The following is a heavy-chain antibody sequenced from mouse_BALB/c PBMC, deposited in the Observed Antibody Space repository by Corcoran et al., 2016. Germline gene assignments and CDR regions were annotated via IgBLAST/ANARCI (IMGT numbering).Heavy chain of an antibody. V-gene: IGHV8-8*01. J-gene: IGHJ4*01. Sequence: QVTLKESGPGILQPSQTLSLTCSFSGFSLSTSGMGVGWIRQPSGKGREWLAHIWWDDVKRYNPALKSRLTISKDTSSSQVLLKIASVDTADTATYYCARMGGNYHAMDYWGQGTSVTVSS. D-gene: IGHD2-1*01. CDR3: ARMGGNYHAMDY. CDR1: GFSLSTSGMG. CDR2: IWWDDVK.